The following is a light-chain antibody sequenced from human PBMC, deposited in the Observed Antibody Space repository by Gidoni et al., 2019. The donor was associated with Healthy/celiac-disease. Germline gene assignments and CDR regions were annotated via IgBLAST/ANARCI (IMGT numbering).Light chain of an antibody. CDR3: QQSYSTPRT. Sequence: DIQMTQSPSSLSASVGDRVTITCRASQSISSYLNWYQQKPGKAPKLLIYAASSLQSGVPSRFSGIGSGTDFTLTISSLQPEDFATYYCQQSYSTPRTFXQXTKLEIK. CDR1: QSISSY. J-gene: IGKJ2*01. V-gene: IGKV1-39*01. CDR2: AAS.